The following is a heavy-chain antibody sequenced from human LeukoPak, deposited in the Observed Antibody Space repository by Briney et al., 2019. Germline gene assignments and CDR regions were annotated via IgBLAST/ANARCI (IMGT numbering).Heavy chain of an antibody. Sequence: HPGGSLRLSCVVSGFTFSSYWMSWVRQAPGKGLEWVANIKQDGSEKYYVDSAKGRFTMSRDNAKNSLYLQMNSLRAEDTAVYYCARVQWELRGVGSYFEYWGQGALVTVSS. D-gene: IGHD1-26*01. CDR2: IKQDGSEK. CDR1: GFTFSSYW. V-gene: IGHV3-7*01. CDR3: ARVQWELRGVGSYFEY. J-gene: IGHJ4*02.